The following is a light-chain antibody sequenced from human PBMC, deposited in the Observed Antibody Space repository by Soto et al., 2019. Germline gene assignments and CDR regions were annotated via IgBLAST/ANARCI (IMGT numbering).Light chain of an antibody. CDR2: GAS. CDR1: QTVSST. J-gene: IGKJ1*01. V-gene: IGKV3-15*01. Sequence: VVSPYPVFLSMAPRDPAPLSRRARQTVSSTLAWYQQKPGQAPRLLIYGASTRATGIPARFSGSGSGTEFTLTISSLQTEDFAVYYCQQRNMWPLTFGQGTRVDIK. CDR3: QQRNMWPLT.